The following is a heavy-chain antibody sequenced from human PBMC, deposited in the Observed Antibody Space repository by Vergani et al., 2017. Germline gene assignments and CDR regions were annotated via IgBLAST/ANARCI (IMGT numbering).Heavy chain of an antibody. Sequence: QVQLVQSGAEVKKPGSSVKVSCKASGGTFSSYAISWVRQAPGQGLEWMGGIIPIFGTANYAQKFHGRVTITADESTSTAYMELSSLRSEDTAVYYCARLYDFWSGYKWYFDLWGRGTLVTVSS. V-gene: IGHV1-69*01. J-gene: IGHJ2*01. CDR3: ARLYDFWSGYKWYFDL. D-gene: IGHD3-3*01. CDR1: GGTFSSYA. CDR2: IIPIFGTA.